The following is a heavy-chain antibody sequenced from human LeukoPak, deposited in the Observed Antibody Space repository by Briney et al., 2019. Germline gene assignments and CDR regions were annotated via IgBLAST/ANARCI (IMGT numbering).Heavy chain of an antibody. V-gene: IGHV1-18*01. Sequence: GPVKVSCKASGYTFTSYGISWVRQAPGQGLEWMGWISAYNGNTNYAQKLQGRVTMTTDTSTSTAYMELRSLRFDDTAVYYCAREAGKTPILWGQGTLVTVSS. CDR1: GYTFTSYG. CDR3: AREAGKTPIL. J-gene: IGHJ4*02. CDR2: ISAYNGNT. D-gene: IGHD6-19*01.